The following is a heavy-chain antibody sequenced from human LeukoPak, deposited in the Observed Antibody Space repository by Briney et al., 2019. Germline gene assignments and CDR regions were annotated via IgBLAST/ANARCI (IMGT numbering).Heavy chain of an antibody. D-gene: IGHD3-22*01. CDR2: IIPIFGTA. CDR1: GGTFSSYA. CDR3: ARVNRYYYDSSGPFSYFDY. J-gene: IGHJ4*02. Sequence: SVKVSCKASGGTFSSYAISWVRQAPGQGLEWMGGIIPIFGTANYAQKFQGRVTITTDESTSTAYMELSSLRSEDTAVYYCARVNRYYYDSSGPFSYFDYWGQGTLVTVSS. V-gene: IGHV1-69*05.